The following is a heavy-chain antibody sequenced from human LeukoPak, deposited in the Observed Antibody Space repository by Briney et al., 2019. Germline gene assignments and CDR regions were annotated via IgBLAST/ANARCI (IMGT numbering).Heavy chain of an antibody. CDR3: ARVPTTTVTVDY. CDR1: GFTFSDYY. Sequence: GGSLRLSCAASGFTFSDYYMSWIRQAPGKGLEWVSYISSSGSTIHYADSVKGRFTISRDNAKNSLYLQMNSLRAEDTAVYYCARVPTTTVTVDYWGQGTLVTVSS. D-gene: IGHD4-17*01. CDR2: ISSSGSTI. J-gene: IGHJ4*02. V-gene: IGHV3-11*01.